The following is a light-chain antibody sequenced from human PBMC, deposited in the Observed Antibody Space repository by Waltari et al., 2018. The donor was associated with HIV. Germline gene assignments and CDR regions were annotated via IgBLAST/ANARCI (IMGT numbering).Light chain of an antibody. CDR3: QHYGNSRYT. J-gene: IGKJ2*01. Sequence: VLTQSPDTLSLSPGEGATLSCRARQSVSNGYVAWYQQRPGQAPRLLISGTSARATDIPDTFSGSGSGTDFTLSISRLDPEDFAVYYCQHYGNSRYTFGQGTKLEIK. CDR2: GTS. CDR1: QSVSNGY. V-gene: IGKV3-20*01.